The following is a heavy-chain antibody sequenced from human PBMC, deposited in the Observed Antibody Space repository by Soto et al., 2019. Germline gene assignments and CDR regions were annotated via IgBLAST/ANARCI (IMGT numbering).Heavy chain of an antibody. CDR2: TRNKVNSYTT. Sequence: EVQLVESGGGLVQPGGSLRLSCAASGFIFSDHYMDWVRQAPGKGLEWVGRTRNKVNSYTTEYAASVKGRFTISRDDSQNPMYLQKNSLKAEDTAVYYCASDRIGYCVSTACYCGMDGWGQRTTVTVAS. J-gene: IGHJ6*02. D-gene: IGHD2-2*01. V-gene: IGHV3-72*01. CDR1: GFIFSDHY. CDR3: ASDRIGYCVSTACYCGMDG.